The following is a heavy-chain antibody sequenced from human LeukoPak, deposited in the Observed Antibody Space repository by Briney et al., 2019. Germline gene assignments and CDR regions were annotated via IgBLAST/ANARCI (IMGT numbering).Heavy chain of an antibody. J-gene: IGHJ4*02. D-gene: IGHD3-22*01. V-gene: IGHV3-48*04. CDR3: ASIMRDYYDSSGTLFDY. CDR1: GFSFSSYS. CDR2: ISHTGSTM. Sequence: PGGSLRLSCAASGFSFSSYSMNWVRQAPGKGLEWVSYISHTGSTMSYADSVKGRFTISRDNARNSLYLQMNSLRAEDTAVYYCASIMRDYYDSSGTLFDYWGQGTLVTVSS.